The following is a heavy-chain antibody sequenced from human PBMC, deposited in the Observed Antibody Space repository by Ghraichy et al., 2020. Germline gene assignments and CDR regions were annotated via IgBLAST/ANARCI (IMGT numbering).Heavy chain of an antibody. V-gene: IGHV3-30-3*01. D-gene: IGHD4-17*01. CDR2: ISYDGSNK. J-gene: IGHJ6*02. CDR1: GFTFSSYA. Sequence: GGSLRLSCAASGFTFSSYAMHWVRQAPGKGLEWVAVISYDGSNKYYADSVKGRFTISRDNSKNTLYLQMNSLRAEDTAVYYCARGTTVTTVTIREPYYYGMDVWGQGTTVTVSS. CDR3: ARGTTVTTVTIREPYYYGMDV.